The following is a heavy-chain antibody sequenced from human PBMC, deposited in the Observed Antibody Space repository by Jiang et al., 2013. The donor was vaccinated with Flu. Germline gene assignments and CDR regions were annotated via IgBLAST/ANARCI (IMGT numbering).Heavy chain of an antibody. D-gene: IGHD3-9*01. CDR2: INHSGST. V-gene: IGHV4-34*01. Sequence: LLKPSETLSLTCAVYGGSFSGYYWSWIRQPPGKGLEWIGEINHSGSTNYNPSLKSRVTISVDTSKNQFSLKLSSVTAADTAVYYCASRYDILTGHDYWGQGTLVTVSS. J-gene: IGHJ4*02. CDR1: GGSFSGYY. CDR3: ASRYDILTGHDY.